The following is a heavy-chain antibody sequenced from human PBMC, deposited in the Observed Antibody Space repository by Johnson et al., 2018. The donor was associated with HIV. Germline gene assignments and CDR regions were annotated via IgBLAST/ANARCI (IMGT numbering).Heavy chain of an antibody. V-gene: IGHV3-30*04. J-gene: IGHJ3*02. D-gene: IGHD3-22*01. CDR3: ARGLPDYYDSSSYFVRVVAGAFDI. Sequence: VQLVESGGGVVQSGRSLRLSCAASGFTFSSYAMHWVRQAPGKGLEWVAVISYDGGNKYYADSVKGRFTISRDNSKNTLYLQMNSLRAEDTAVYNCARGLPDYYDSSSYFVRVVAGAFDIWGQGTMVTVSS. CDR2: ISYDGGNK. CDR1: GFTFSSYA.